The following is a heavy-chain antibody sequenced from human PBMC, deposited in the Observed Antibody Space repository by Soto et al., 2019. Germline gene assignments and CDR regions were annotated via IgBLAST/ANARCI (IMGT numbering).Heavy chain of an antibody. Sequence: PGGSLRLSCAASGSTFSSYAISWVRQAPGKGLEWVSAISGSGGSTYYADSVKGRFTISRDNSTNTLYLQMNSLRAEDTAVYYCAKGGEYGDYCYYYMDVWGKGTTVTVSS. V-gene: IGHV3-23*01. CDR2: ISGSGGST. J-gene: IGHJ6*03. CDR3: AKGGEYGDYCYYYMDV. D-gene: IGHD3-10*01. CDR1: GSTFSSYA.